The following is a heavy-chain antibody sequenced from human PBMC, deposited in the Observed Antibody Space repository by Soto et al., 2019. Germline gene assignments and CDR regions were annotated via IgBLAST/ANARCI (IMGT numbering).Heavy chain of an antibody. D-gene: IGHD6-13*01. CDR3: ARGSYSSSWYLDY. CDR2: MSNDGQNE. J-gene: IGHJ4*02. CDR1: GFTFSRSA. V-gene: IGHV3-30*04. Sequence: ESGGGVVPPGRSLRLSCTASGFTFSRSAMHWVRQAPGKGLEWVAVMSNDGQNEYYAGSVKGRFTISRDNSKNRLYLLINSLRPEDTAVYYCARGSYSSSWYLDYWGQGTLVTVSS.